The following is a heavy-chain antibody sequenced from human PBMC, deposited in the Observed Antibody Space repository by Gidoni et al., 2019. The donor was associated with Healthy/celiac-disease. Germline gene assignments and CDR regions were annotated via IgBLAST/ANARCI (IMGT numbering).Heavy chain of an antibody. V-gene: IGHV4-39*01. CDR3: ARRSRYDLARGYYYGMDV. D-gene: IGHD3-3*01. Sequence: QLQLPESGPGLVKPSETLSFTCTASGCRLSSTSDYWGRIRPSPGKGLEWIGSIYYSGGSSYNPSLNSRVTISVDTSKNQFSLKLSSVTAADTAVYYCARRSRYDLARGYYYGMDVWGQGTTVTVSS. CDR1: GCRLSSTSDY. CDR2: IYYSGGS. J-gene: IGHJ6*02.